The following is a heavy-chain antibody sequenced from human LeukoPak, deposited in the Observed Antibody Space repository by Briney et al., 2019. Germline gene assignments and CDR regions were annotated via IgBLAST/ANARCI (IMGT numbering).Heavy chain of an antibody. V-gene: IGHV4-59*08. D-gene: IGHD2-15*01. Sequence: SETLSLTCTVSGGSISSYYWSWIRQPPGKGLEWIGYIYYSGSTYYNPSLKSRVTISVDTSKNQFSLKLSSVTAADTAVYYCARYSVGGYCSGGSCFPSDAFDIWGQGTMVTVSS. CDR1: GGSISSYY. J-gene: IGHJ3*02. CDR3: ARYSVGGYCSGGSCFPSDAFDI. CDR2: IYYSGST.